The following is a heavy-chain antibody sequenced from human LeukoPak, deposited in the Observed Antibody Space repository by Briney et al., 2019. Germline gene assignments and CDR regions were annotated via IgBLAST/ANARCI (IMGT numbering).Heavy chain of an antibody. V-gene: IGHV4-59*01. CDR1: GGSISSYY. Sequence: SSETLSLTCTVSGGSISSYYWSWIRQPPGKGLEWIGYIYYSGSTNYNPSLKSRVTISVDTSKNQFSLKLSSVTAADTAVYHCARGRFYDYVWGSYRYTAFDYWGQGTLVTVSS. D-gene: IGHD3-16*02. CDR3: ARGRFYDYVWGSYRYTAFDY. CDR2: IYYSGST. J-gene: IGHJ4*02.